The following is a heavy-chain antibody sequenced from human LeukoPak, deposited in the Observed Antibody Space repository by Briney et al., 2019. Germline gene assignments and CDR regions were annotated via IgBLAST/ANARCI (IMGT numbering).Heavy chain of an antibody. D-gene: IGHD2-15*01. CDR2: INSKTDGGTT. V-gene: IGHV3-15*01. J-gene: IGHJ3*02. CDR3: TTAPRGYCSGGSCSYAFDI. CDR1: GITFSNAC. Sequence: GGSLRLSCAASGITFSNACMTWVRQAPGKGLEWVGRINSKTDGGTTDYAAPVKGRFTISRDDSKNTLYLQMNSLKTEDTAVYYCTTAPRGYCSGGSCSYAFDIWGQGTMVTVSS.